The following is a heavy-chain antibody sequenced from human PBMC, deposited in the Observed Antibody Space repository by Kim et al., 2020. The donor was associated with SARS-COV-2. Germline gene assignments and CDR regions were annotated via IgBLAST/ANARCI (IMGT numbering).Heavy chain of an antibody. J-gene: IGHJ3*02. D-gene: IGHD3-22*01. Sequence: GGSLRLSCAASGFTFSSYSMNWVRQAPGKGLEWVSYISSSSSTIYYADSVKGRFTISRDNAKNSLYLQMNSLRAEDTAVYYCARVEYYDSSGYYYDAFDIWGQGTMVTVSS. CDR3: ARVEYYDSSGYYYDAFDI. V-gene: IGHV3-48*04. CDR1: GFTFSSYS. CDR2: ISSSSSTI.